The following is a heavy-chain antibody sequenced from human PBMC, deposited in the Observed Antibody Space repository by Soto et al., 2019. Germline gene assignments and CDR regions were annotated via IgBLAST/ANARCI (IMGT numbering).Heavy chain of an antibody. CDR1: GLAFSDYG. Sequence: QVELVESGGGVVQPGTSLRLSCAASGLAFSDYGFHWVRQTPGKGLEWVALITSSGSREFYAASLKGRFSVSRDDSKSTLYLEIDSLRPDDTAVYYCASRGDFDSWGHGTLGTVSS. J-gene: IGHJ4*01. CDR2: ITSSGSRE. D-gene: IGHD3-10*01. V-gene: IGHV3-30*03. CDR3: ASRGDFDS.